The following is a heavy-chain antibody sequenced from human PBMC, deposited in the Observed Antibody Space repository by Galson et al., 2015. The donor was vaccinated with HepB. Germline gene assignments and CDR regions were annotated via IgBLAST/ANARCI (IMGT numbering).Heavy chain of an antibody. CDR1: GFIFSTYN. Sequence: SLRLSCAASGFIFSTYNLNWVRQAPGRGLQWISYISGSGTTTYYADSVKGRFTVSRDNSKNSLYLQINSLRAEDTAVYYCGRAAGWVDPWGQGTLVTVSS. J-gene: IGHJ5*02. V-gene: IGHV3-48*04. CDR3: GRAAGWVDP. CDR2: ISGSGTTT.